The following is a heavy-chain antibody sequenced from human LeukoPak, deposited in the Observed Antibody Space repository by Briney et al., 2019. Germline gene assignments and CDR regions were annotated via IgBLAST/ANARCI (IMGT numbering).Heavy chain of an antibody. CDR1: GGSISSSSYY. Sequence: SETLSLTCTVSGGSISSSSYYWSWIRQPPGKGLEWIGEINHSGSTNYNPSLKSRVTISVDTSKNQFSLKLSSVTAADTAVYYCARGYLRGYRGYCYYYYMDVWGKGTTVTVSS. CDR2: INHSGST. J-gene: IGHJ6*03. V-gene: IGHV4-39*07. CDR3: ARGYLRGYRGYCYYYYMDV. D-gene: IGHD5-18*01.